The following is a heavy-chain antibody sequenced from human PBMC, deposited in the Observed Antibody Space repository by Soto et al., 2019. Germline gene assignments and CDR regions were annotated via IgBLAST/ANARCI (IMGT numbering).Heavy chain of an antibody. V-gene: IGHV1-8*01. J-gene: IGHJ2*01. Sequence: QAQLVQSGAEMKKPGASVRVSCQASGYTFTNNDINWVRQASGGGLEWMGWMNTYSGNTGYEYKFQGRVTMTRDTSPTTASMELSDLRSPDPAVYFCASGPSYSYAKPGDHRNSYFELWGRGTLVAVS. CDR3: ASGPSYSYAKPGDHRNSYFEL. CDR1: GYTFTNND. D-gene: IGHD2-8*01. CDR2: MNTYSGNT.